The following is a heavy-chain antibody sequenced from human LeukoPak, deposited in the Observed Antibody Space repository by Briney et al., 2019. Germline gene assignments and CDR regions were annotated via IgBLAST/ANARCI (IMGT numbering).Heavy chain of an antibody. CDR2: ISPNSGNT. D-gene: IGHD3-10*01. V-gene: IGHV1-8*01. J-gene: IGHJ4*02. CDR3: ARGTVGPLWFGGY. Sequence: GASVKVSCKASGYTFTSYDINWVRQATGQGLEWMGWISPNSGNTGYAQKFQCRVTMTRNTSISTAYMELSSLRSEDTAVYYCARGTVGPLWFGGYWGQGTLVTVSS. CDR1: GYTFTSYD.